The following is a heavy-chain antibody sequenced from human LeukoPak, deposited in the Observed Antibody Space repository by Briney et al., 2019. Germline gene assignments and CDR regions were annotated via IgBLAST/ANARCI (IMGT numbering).Heavy chain of an antibody. V-gene: IGHV4-30-2*05. D-gene: IGHD5-18*01. CDR3: ARSGQLWSPDY. CDR2: IYHSGST. CDR1: GGSISSGGYY. Sequence: SETLSLTCTVSGGSISSGGYYWSWIRQPPGKGLEWIGYIYHSGSTYYSPSLKSRVTISVDTSKNQFSLKLSSVTAADTAVYYCARSGQLWSPDYWGQGTLVTVSS. J-gene: IGHJ4*02.